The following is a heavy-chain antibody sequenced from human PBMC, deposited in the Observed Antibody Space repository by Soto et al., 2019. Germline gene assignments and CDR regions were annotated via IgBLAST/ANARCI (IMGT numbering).Heavy chain of an antibody. D-gene: IGHD2-2*02. Sequence: GWSLRLSCAASGFTFSSYAMSWVRQAPGKGLEWVSAISGSGGSTYYADSVKGRFTISRDNSKNTLYLQMNSLRAEDTAVYYCAKDRSPIVVVPAAIRYWGQGTLVTVSS. J-gene: IGHJ4*02. V-gene: IGHV3-23*01. CDR1: GFTFSSYA. CDR2: ISGSGGST. CDR3: AKDRSPIVVVPAAIRY.